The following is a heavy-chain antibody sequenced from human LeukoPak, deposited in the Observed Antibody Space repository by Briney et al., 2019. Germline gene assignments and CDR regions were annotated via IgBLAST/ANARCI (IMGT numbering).Heavy chain of an antibody. V-gene: IGHV4-38-2*02. CDR2: IYHSGST. D-gene: IGHD3-3*01. CDR3: ARDVRTYYDFWSGYSNFDY. CDR1: GYSISSGYY. J-gene: IGHJ4*02. Sequence: SETLSLTCTVSGYSISSGYYWGWIRQPPGKGLEWIGSIYHSGSTYYNPSLKSRVTISVDTSKNQFSLKLSSVTAADTAVYYCARDVRTYYDFWSGYSNFDYWGQGTLVTVSS.